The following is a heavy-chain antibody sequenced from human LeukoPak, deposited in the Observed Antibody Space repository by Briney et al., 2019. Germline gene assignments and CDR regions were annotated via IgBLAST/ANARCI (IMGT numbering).Heavy chain of an antibody. V-gene: IGHV1-3*01. CDR3: ARQGGGPYSGSPFDY. CDR2: INAGNGNT. J-gene: IGHJ4*02. D-gene: IGHD1-26*01. CDR1: GYTFTSYA. Sequence: ASVKVSCKASGYTFTSYAMHWVRQAPGQRLEWMGWINAGNGNTKYSQKIQDRVTITRDTSTSTSYMELSSLRSEDTAEYYCARQGGGPYSGSPFDYWGQGTLVTVSS.